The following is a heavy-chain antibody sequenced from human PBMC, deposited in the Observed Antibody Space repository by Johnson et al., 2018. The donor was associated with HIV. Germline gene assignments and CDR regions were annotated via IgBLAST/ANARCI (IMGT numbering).Heavy chain of an antibody. V-gene: IGHV3-13*01. D-gene: IGHD6-13*01. Sequence: VQLVESGGGLVQPGESLRLSCAASGFTFSSYDMHWVRQSTGKGLEWVSGIGAAGETHYPDPVKGRFTVSRDNANHSLYLHMNNLRVGDPAVYYCARAYGRGLGYSNSWRDAFDIWGQGTMVTVSS. CDR2: IGAAGET. CDR1: GFTFSSYD. J-gene: IGHJ3*02. CDR3: ARAYGRGLGYSNSWRDAFDI.